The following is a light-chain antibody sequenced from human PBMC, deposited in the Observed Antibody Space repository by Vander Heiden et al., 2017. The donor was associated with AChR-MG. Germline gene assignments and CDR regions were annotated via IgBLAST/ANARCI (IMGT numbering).Light chain of an antibody. Sequence: DIQMTQSPSTLSASVGDRVTITCRASQSISSWLAWYQQKPGKAPKLLIYKASSLESGVPSRFSGSGSGTEFTLTISSLQPDDFATYYCQHENSSPVTFGQGTKLDIK. J-gene: IGKJ2*01. V-gene: IGKV1-5*03. CDR3: QHENSSPVT. CDR2: KAS. CDR1: QSISSW.